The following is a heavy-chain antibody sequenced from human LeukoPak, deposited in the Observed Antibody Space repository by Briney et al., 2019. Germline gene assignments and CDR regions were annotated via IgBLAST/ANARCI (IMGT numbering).Heavy chain of an antibody. Sequence: GGSLRLSCAASGFTFSSYAMHWVRQAPGKGLEYVSAISSNGGSTYCANSVKGRFTISRDNSKNTLYLQMGSLRAEDMAVYYCARDSSNSEDAYCTNGVCYRLGAFDIWGQGTMVTVSS. CDR1: GFTFSSYA. J-gene: IGHJ3*02. CDR2: ISSNGGST. CDR3: ARDSSNSEDAYCTNGVCYRLGAFDI. D-gene: IGHD2-8*01. V-gene: IGHV3-64*01.